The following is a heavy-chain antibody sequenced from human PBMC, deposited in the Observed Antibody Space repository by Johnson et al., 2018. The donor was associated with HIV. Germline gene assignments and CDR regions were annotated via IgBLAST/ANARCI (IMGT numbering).Heavy chain of an antibody. Sequence: QVQLVESGGGVVPPGRSLRLSCAASGFTFSSYGMHWVRQAPGKGLAWVAVISYDGSNKYYADSVQGRFTISRDNSKNTLYLQMNSLRAEDTAVYYCAKPREQWLTRDDAFDIWGQGTMVTVSS. CDR3: AKPREQWLTRDDAFDI. CDR2: ISYDGSNK. J-gene: IGHJ3*02. D-gene: IGHD6-19*01. CDR1: GFTFSSYG. V-gene: IGHV3-30*18.